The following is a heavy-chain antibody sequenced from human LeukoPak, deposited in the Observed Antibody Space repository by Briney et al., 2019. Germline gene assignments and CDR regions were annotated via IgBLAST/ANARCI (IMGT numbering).Heavy chain of an antibody. CDR1: GFTFDDYA. CDR3: AKDPTPGIAVAFDY. Sequence: GGSLRLSCAASGFTFDDYAMHWVRQAPGKGLEWVSGISWNSGSIGYADSAKGRFTISRDNAKNSLYLQMNSLRAEDTALYYCAKDPTPGIAVAFDYWGQGTLVTVSS. V-gene: IGHV3-9*01. D-gene: IGHD6-19*01. CDR2: ISWNSGSI. J-gene: IGHJ4*02.